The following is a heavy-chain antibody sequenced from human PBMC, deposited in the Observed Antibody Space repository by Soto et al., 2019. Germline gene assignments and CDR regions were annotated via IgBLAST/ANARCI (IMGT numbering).Heavy chain of an antibody. V-gene: IGHV4-31*03. J-gene: IGHJ5*02. D-gene: IGHD3-10*01. CDR1: GASISSGGYY. Sequence: QVQLQESGPGLVKPLETLSLTCTVSGASISSGGYYWNWMRQHPGKGLEWIGYIYHSGSTNYNPSLKRRVTRAVDTSKNQFSLKLSDVAAADAALYSCARDSGHYGKGWCDPWGQGTLVTVSS. CDR3: ARDSGHYGKGWCDP. CDR2: IYHSGST.